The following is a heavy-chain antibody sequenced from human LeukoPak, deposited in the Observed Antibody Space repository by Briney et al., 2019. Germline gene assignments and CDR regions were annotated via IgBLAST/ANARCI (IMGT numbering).Heavy chain of an antibody. J-gene: IGHJ4*02. D-gene: IGHD6-13*01. Sequence: PSETLSLTCTVSGGSISSSSYYWGCIRPPPGKGLEWIGSIYYSGSTYYNPSLKSRVTISVDTSKNQFSLKLSSVTAADTAVYYCARFSSSSSYFDYWGQGTLVTVSS. CDR2: IYYSGST. CDR3: ARFSSSSSYFDY. CDR1: GGSISSSSYY. V-gene: IGHV4-39*01.